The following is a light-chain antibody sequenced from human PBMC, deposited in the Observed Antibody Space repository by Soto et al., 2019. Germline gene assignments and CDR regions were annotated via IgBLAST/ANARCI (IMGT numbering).Light chain of an antibody. CDR3: QQYEKWPPSIT. Sequence: IVMTQSPATLSVSPGDRVTLSCRSSQPVNNNLAWYQHKPGQAPRLLIYGASTRATGISARFSGGGSGTEFTLTISSLQSEDFALSFCQQYEKWPPSITFGQGTRLEIK. CDR2: GAS. V-gene: IGKV3-15*01. J-gene: IGKJ5*01. CDR1: QPVNNN.